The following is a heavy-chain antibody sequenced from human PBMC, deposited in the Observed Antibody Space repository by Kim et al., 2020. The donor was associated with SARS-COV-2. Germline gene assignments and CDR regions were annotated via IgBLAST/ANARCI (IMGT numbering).Heavy chain of an antibody. CDR3: ANPRQPDY. J-gene: IGHJ4*02. CDR1: GFTFSNYG. Sequence: GGSLRLSCAASGFTFSNYGMSWVRQAPGKGLECVSGISGSGDTTTYADSVKGRFTISRDNSKNTLYLQMSSLRAEDTAIYYCANPRQPDYWGQGTLVTVSS. CDR2: ISGSGDTT. V-gene: IGHV3-23*01. D-gene: IGHD6-13*01.